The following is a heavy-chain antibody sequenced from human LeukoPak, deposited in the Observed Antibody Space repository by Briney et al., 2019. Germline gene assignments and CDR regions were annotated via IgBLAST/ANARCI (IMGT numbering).Heavy chain of an antibody. Sequence: GGSLRLSCAASGFTFSSYAMSWVRQAPGKGLEWVSAISGSGGSTYYADSVKGRFTFSRDNSKNTLYLQMNSLRAEDTAVYYCAKDLEWLLTVPYFDYWGQGTLVTVSS. J-gene: IGHJ4*02. CDR3: AKDLEWLLTVPYFDY. CDR2: ISGSGGST. CDR1: GFTFSSYA. V-gene: IGHV3-23*01. D-gene: IGHD3-3*01.